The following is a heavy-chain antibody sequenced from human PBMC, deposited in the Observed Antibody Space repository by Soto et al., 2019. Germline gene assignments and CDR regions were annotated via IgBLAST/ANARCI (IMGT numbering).Heavy chain of an antibody. Sequence: EVQLVESGGGLVQPGGSLRLSCAASGFTFSSSWMHWVRQPPGKGLVWVSRINSDGSTTNYADSVKGRFTISRDNAKNTLYLQMNSLRAEYTAVYYCARGPTGWYGYDYWGQGTLVTVSS. CDR2: INSDGSTT. J-gene: IGHJ4*02. CDR1: GFTFSSSW. CDR3: ARGPTGWYGYDY. V-gene: IGHV3-74*01. D-gene: IGHD6-19*01.